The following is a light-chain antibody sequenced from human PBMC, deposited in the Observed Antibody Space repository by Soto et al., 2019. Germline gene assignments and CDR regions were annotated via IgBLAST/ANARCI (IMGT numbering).Light chain of an antibody. CDR2: EA. CDR3: EQYKTYPYT. V-gene: IGKV1-5*03. CDR1: QSISNW. Sequence: DIQMTQSPSTLSASVGDRVTVTCRASQSISNWVAWYQHKPGKAPKRLIYEADTGVPARFSRSGSGTEFTLTISSLQPDEFATYYCEQYKTYPYTFGQGTKLEIK. J-gene: IGKJ2*01.